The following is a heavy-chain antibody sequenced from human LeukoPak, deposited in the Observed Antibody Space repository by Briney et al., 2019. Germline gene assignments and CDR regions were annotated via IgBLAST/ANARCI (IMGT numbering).Heavy chain of an antibody. CDR2: IYYSGST. D-gene: IGHD2-2*01. J-gene: IGHJ4*02. CDR1: GGSISSSSYY. CDR3: ARERVDYQLLSKRGVYYFDY. Sequence: SEILSLTCTVSGGSISSSSYYWGWIRQPPGKGLEWIGSIYYSGSTYYNPSLKSRVTISVDTSKNQFSLKLSSVTAADTAVYYCARERVDYQLLSKRGVYYFDYWGQGTLVTVSS. V-gene: IGHV4-39*02.